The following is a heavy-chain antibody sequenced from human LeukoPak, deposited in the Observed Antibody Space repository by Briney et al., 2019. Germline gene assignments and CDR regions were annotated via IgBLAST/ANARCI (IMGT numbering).Heavy chain of an antibody. CDR2: IYSGGST. V-gene: IGHV3-66*01. J-gene: IGHJ4*02. D-gene: IGHD1-26*01. Sequence: GGSLRLSCAASGFTVSSNYMSWVRQAPGKGLEWVSVIYSGGSTYYADSVKGRFTISRDNSKNTLYLQMNSLRAEDTAVYYCARAPEVGATHYFDYWGQGTLVTVSS. CDR3: ARAPEVGATHYFDY. CDR1: GFTVSSNY.